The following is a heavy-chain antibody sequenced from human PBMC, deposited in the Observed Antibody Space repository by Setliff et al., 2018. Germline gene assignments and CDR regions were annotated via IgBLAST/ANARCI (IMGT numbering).Heavy chain of an antibody. CDR1: GYTFTSYD. CDR3: ARGRERDYNFWSGYYTYYYYGMDV. J-gene: IGHJ6*02. Sequence: GASVKVSCKASGYTFTSYDINWVRQATGQGLEWMGWMNPNSGNTGYAQKFQGRVTMTRNTSISTAYMELSSLRSEDTAVHYCARGRERDYNFWSGYYTYYYYGMDVWSQGTTVTVSS. CDR2: MNPNSGNT. D-gene: IGHD3-3*01. V-gene: IGHV1-8*02.